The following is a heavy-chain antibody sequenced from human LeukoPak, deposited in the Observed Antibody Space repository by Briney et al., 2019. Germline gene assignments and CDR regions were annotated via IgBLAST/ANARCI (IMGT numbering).Heavy chain of an antibody. Sequence: GGSLRLSCAASGFTFDEYTMHWVRQAPGKCLEWVSLISWDGGSTYFADSVKGRFTISRDNSKNSLYLQMNILRNEDTALYYCAKGNYYYMDVWGKGTPVTVSS. CDR1: GFTFDEYT. CDR3: AKGNYYYMDV. CDR2: ISWDGGST. V-gene: IGHV3-43*01. J-gene: IGHJ6*03.